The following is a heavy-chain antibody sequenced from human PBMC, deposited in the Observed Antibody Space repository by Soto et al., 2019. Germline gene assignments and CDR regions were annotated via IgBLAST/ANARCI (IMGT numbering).Heavy chain of an antibody. J-gene: IGHJ4*02. CDR3: VKHTEYNTGWRGFFEF. CDR2: IYSSGTT. Sequence: SETLSLTCTVSGGSISSHYWSWIRQPPGKGLEWIGYIYSSGTTKYNPSLKSRLTIFVDTSKNQFSLNLSSVTAADTAVYYCVKHTEYNTGWRGFFEFWGQGTQVPVSS. V-gene: IGHV4-59*08. CDR1: GGSISSHY. D-gene: IGHD1-20*01.